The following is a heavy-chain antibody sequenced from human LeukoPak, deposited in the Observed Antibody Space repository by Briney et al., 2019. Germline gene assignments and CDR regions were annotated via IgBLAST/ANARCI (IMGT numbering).Heavy chain of an antibody. V-gene: IGHV3-23*01. Sequence: GGSLRLSCAASGFTFSSYAMSWVRQAPGKGLEWVSAISGRGGSTYYADSVKGRFTISRDNSKNTLYLQMNSLRAEDTAVYYCAKGAGMVRGVIPLLYYYFDYWGQGTLVTVSS. J-gene: IGHJ4*02. D-gene: IGHD3-10*01. CDR3: AKGAGMVRGVIPLLYYYFDY. CDR1: GFTFSSYA. CDR2: ISGRGGST.